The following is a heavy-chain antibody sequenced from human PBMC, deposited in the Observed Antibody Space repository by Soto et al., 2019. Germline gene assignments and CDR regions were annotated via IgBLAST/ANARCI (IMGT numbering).Heavy chain of an antibody. J-gene: IGHJ4*02. V-gene: IGHV4-59*12. D-gene: IGHD3-10*01. CDR3: ARDYGSGSYYLIGDY. Sequence: SETLSLTCTVSGGSISSYYWSWIRQPPGKGLEWIGFIYYSGSTNYNPSLKSRVTISVDTSMNQFSLKLGSVTAADTAVYYCARDYGSGSYYLIGDYWGQGTLVTVSS. CDR2: IYYSGST. CDR1: GGSISSYY.